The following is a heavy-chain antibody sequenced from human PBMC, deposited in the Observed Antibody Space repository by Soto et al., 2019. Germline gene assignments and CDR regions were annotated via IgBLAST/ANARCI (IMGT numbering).Heavy chain of an antibody. V-gene: IGHV1-18*01. CDR2: IIPNNGNT. CDR3: ARDDGYYDSSGYSSGIDY. Sequence: ASVKVSCKASGGTFSSYTISWVRQAPGQGLEWMGRIIPNNGNTNYAQKFQGRVTITTDTSTNTAYMELRSLRSDDTAVYYCARDDGYYDSSGYSSGIDYWGQGTLVTVSS. J-gene: IGHJ4*02. CDR1: GGTFSSYT. D-gene: IGHD3-22*01.